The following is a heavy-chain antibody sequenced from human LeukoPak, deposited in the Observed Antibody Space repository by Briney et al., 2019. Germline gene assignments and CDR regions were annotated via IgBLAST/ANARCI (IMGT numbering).Heavy chain of an antibody. CDR1: VGSISGYF. D-gene: IGHD2-8*02. V-gene: IGHV4-59*13. J-gene: IGHJ4*02. CDR2: IYYSGST. CDR3: ARVASTGPFDY. Sequence: SETLSLTCTVSVGSISGYFWSWVRQAPGTGLDWIGHIYYSGSTDYNPSLKSRVTMSVDTSKNQFSLKLRSVTAADTAVYYCARVASTGPFDYWGQGTLVTVSS.